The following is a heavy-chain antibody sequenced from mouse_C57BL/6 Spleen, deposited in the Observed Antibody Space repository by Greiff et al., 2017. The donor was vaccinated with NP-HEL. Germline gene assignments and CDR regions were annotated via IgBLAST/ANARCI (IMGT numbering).Heavy chain of an antibody. CDR1: GFTFSDYY. CDR2: ISNGGGST. D-gene: IGHD2-4*01. J-gene: IGHJ1*03. Sequence: VQLKESGGGLVQPGGSLKLSCAASGFTFSDYYMYWVRQTPEKRLEWVAYISNGGGSTYYPDTVKGRFTISRDNAKNTLYLQMSRLKSEDTAMYYCARDYGSYWYFDVWGTGTTVTVSS. V-gene: IGHV5-12*01. CDR3: ARDYGSYWYFDV.